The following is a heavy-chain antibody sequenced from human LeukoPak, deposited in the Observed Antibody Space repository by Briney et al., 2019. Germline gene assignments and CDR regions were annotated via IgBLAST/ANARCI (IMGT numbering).Heavy chain of an antibody. CDR2: IYYSGST. V-gene: IGHV4-39*01. CDR1: GGSISSGGYY. D-gene: IGHD6-19*01. J-gene: IGHJ4*02. CDR3: ARQNMAVAASYYFDY. Sequence: SQTLSLTCTVSGGSISSGGYYWGWIRQPPGKGLEWIGSIYYSGSTYYNPSLKSRVTISVDTSKNQFSLRLSSVTAADTAVYYCARQNMAVAASYYFDYWGQGTLVTVSS.